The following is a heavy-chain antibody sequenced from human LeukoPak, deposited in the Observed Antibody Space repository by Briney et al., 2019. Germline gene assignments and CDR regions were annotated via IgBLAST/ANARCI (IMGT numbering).Heavy chain of an antibody. J-gene: IGHJ1*01. CDR1: GYSFTSYW. V-gene: IGHV5-10-1*01. CDR2: IDLSDSYT. D-gene: IGHD1-26*01. Sequence: GESLKISCKGSGYSFTSYWISWVRQMPGKGLEWMGRIDLSDSYTNYSPSFQGHVTISADRSLSTAYLQWSSLKASDTAMYYCASRGGKSYFHTWGQGTLVTVSS. CDR3: ASRGGKSYFHT.